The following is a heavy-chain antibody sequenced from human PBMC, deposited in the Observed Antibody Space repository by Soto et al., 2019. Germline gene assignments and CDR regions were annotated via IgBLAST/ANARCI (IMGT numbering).Heavy chain of an antibody. CDR1: GFTFSIYA. D-gene: IGHD6-19*01. V-gene: IGHV3-23*01. CDR3: AKGISGWIFDS. CDR2: ISGSGDST. J-gene: IGHJ4*02. Sequence: GGSLRLSCAASGFTFSIYAMSWVRQAPGKGLEWVSGISGSGDSTYYADSVKGRFTISRDNSKTTLYLQMNSLRAEDTALYYCAKGISGWIFDSWGQGTLVTVSS.